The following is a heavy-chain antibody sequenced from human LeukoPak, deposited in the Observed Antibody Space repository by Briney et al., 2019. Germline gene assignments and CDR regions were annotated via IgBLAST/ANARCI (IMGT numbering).Heavy chain of an antibody. Sequence: GGTLRLSCAASGFTFSSYGMSWVRQAPGKGLEWVSVIYSGGSTYYADSVKGRFTISRDNSKNTLYLQMNSLRAEDTAVYYCARDSSESGRPEQHAFDIWGQGTMVTVSS. CDR1: GFTFSSYG. D-gene: IGHD1-26*01. CDR2: IYSGGST. V-gene: IGHV3-66*01. J-gene: IGHJ3*02. CDR3: ARDSSESGRPEQHAFDI.